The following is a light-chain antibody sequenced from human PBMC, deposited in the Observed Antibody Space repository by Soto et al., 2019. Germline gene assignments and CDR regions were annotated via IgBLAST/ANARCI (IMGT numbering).Light chain of an antibody. CDR3: QQYEMWVT. CDR1: QTVSSN. J-gene: IGKJ3*01. V-gene: IGKV3-15*01. CDR2: GAS. Sequence: EVVMTQSPETLSVSPGETASLSCRASQTVSSNLAWYQQKRGQAPRLLIYGASTRATSIPARFIGSGSGTEFTLTLSSLQSDDFAVYYCQQYEMWVTFGPGTNVDLK.